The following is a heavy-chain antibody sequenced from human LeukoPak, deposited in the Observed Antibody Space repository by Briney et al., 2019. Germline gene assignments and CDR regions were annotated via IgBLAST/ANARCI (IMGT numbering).Heavy chain of an antibody. Sequence: GGSLRLSCAASGFTFNSYIMSWVRQSPEKGLQWISSMNSNGRDIYYADFVKGRFTISRDYANNSLFLQMNGLTAEDTAVYYCARGEDAIVGVPGPNYWGQGTLVSVSS. V-gene: IGHV3-21*01. CDR2: MNSNGRDI. J-gene: IGHJ4*02. CDR1: GFTFNSYI. CDR3: ARGEDAIVGVPGPNY. D-gene: IGHD1-26*01.